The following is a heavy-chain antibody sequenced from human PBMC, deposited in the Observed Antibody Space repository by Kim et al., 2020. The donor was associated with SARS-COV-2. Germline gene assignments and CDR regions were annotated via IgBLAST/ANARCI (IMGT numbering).Heavy chain of an antibody. V-gene: IGHV4-61*01. J-gene: IGHJ3*02. CDR3: ARGRVYDILTGYHDAFDI. CDR1: GGSISSGSHY. D-gene: IGHD3-9*01. CDR2: IYHSGST. Sequence: SETLSLTCTVSGGSISSGSHYWSWIRQPPGKGLEWIGYIYHSGSTNYSPSLKRRVTISVDTSKNQFSLKLSSVTAADTAVYYCARGRVYDILTGYHDAFDIWGQGTMVTVSS.